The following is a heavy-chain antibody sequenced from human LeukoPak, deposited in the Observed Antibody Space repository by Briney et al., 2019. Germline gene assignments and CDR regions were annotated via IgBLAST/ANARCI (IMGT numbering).Heavy chain of an antibody. CDR1: GFTFSSYS. J-gene: IGHJ6*03. D-gene: IGHD1-14*01. V-gene: IGHV3-21*01. Sequence: GGSLRLSCAASGFTFSSYSMNWVRQAPGKGLEWVSSISSSSSYIYYADSVKGRFTISRDNAKNSLYLQMNSLRAEDTAVYYCASTGTLYYYYYVDVWGKGTTVTVSS. CDR2: ISSSSSYI. CDR3: ASTGTLYYYYYVDV.